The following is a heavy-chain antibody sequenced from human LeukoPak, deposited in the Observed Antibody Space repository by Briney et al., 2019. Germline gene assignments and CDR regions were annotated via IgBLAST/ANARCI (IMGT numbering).Heavy chain of an antibody. D-gene: IGHD2-21*02. CDR2: IIPIFGTA. V-gene: IGHV1-69*13. Sequence: SVKVSCKASGGTFSSYAISWVRQAPGQGLEWMGGIIPIFGTANYAQKFQGRVTITADESTSTAYMELSSLRSEDTAVYYCAKSGRRGSYCGGDCYAGWFDPWGQGTLVTVSP. CDR1: GGTFSSYA. CDR3: AKSGRRGSYCGGDCYAGWFDP. J-gene: IGHJ5*02.